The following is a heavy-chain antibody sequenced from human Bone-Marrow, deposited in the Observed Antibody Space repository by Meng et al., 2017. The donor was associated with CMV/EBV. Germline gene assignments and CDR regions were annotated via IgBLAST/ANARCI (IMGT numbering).Heavy chain of an antibody. J-gene: IGHJ6*02. CDR3: ASPFWSGYYYGMDV. CDR2: ISAYNGNT. D-gene: IGHD3-3*01. Sequence: ASVKVSCKASGYTFTSYGISWVRQAPGQGLEWMGWISAYNGNTNYAQKLQGRVTMTTDTSTSTAYMELRSLRSDDTAVYYCASPFWSGYYYGMDVWGQGTMVTVSS. V-gene: IGHV1-18*01. CDR1: GYTFTSYG.